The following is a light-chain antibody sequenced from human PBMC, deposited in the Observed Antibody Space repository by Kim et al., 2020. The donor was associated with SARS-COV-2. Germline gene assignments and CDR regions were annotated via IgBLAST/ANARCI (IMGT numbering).Light chain of an antibody. V-gene: IGLV2-14*03. Sequence: QSASVSGSPGQSITISCTGTSSDVGGYKYVSWYQQHPGKAPKLMIYDVSNRHSGVSNRFSGSKSGNTASLTISGLQAEDEADYYCSSYTSSTSVV. J-gene: IGLJ2*01. CDR2: DVS. CDR3: SSYTSSTSVV. CDR1: SSDVGGYKY.